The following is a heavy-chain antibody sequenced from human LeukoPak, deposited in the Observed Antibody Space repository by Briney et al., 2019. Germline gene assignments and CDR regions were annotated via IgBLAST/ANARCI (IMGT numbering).Heavy chain of an antibody. V-gene: IGHV3-66*01. J-gene: IGHJ1*01. D-gene: IGHD1-26*01. CDR3: AGGDSGSYVYRSEYFQH. CDR2: IYSGGST. CDR1: GFTVSSNY. Sequence: GGSLRLSCAASGFTVSSNYMSWVRPAPGKGLEWVSVIYSGGSTYYADSVKGRFTISRDNSKNTLYLQMNSLRAEDTAVYYCAGGDSGSYVYRSEYFQHWGQGTLVTVSS.